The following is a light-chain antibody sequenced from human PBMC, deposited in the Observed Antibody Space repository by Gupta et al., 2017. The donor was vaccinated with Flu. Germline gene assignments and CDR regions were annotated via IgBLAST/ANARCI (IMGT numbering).Light chain of an antibody. CDR1: SSNIGSNY. CDR3: ASWDDSLSGSLV. J-gene: IGLJ2*01. CDR2: SNN. V-gene: IGLV1-47*02. Sequence: QSVLTQPPSASGTPGQRVTISCSGSSSNIGSNYVYWYQQLPGTAPKLLIYSNNQRPSGVPDRFSGSKSGTSASLALRGLRSEDEADDDCASWDDSLSGSLVVGGGTKLTGL.